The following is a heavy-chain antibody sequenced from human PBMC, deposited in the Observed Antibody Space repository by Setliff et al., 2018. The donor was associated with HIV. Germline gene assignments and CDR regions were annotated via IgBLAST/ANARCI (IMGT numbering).Heavy chain of an antibody. J-gene: IGHJ3*02. CDR2: INPKSGGT. V-gene: IGHV1-2*06. D-gene: IGHD2-8*01. CDR1: GYTFTGYY. Sequence: ASVKVSCKASGYTFTGYYMHWVRQAPGQGLEWMGRINPKSGGTQYSQKFQGRVTMTRDTSISTAYMELSRLRSDDTAVYYCATKLHCTNGVCLDAFDIWGQGTMVTVSS. CDR3: ATKLHCTNGVCLDAFDI.